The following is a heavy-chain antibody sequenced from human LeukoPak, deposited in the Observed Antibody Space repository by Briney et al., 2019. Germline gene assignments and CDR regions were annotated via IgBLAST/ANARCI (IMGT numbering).Heavy chain of an antibody. Sequence: QPGGSLRLSCAASEFTFSSYWMHWVRQAPGKGLVWVSRINSDGSSTSYADSAKGRFTISRDNAKNTLYLQMNSLRAEDRAVYYCARGYSYGYRIDYWGQGTLVTVSS. CDR2: INSDGSST. V-gene: IGHV3-74*01. CDR1: EFTFSSYW. CDR3: ARGYSYGYRIDY. J-gene: IGHJ4*02. D-gene: IGHD5-18*01.